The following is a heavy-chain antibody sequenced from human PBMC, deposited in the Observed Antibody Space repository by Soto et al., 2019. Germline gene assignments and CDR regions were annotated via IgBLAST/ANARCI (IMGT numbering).Heavy chain of an antibody. D-gene: IGHD6-6*01. Sequence: GASVKVSCKASGYTFTSYGISWVRQAPGQGLEWMGWISAYNGNTNYAQKLQGRVTMTTDTSTSTAYMELRSLRSDDTAVYYCAGDPSIAAPYYYYYGMDVWGQGTTVTVSS. V-gene: IGHV1-18*04. CDR3: AGDPSIAAPYYYYYGMDV. CDR2: ISAYNGNT. CDR1: GYTFTSYG. J-gene: IGHJ6*02.